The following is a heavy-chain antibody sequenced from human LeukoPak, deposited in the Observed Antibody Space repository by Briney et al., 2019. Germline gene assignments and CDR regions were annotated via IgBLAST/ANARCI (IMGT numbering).Heavy chain of an antibody. CDR1: GGSMSGYY. V-gene: IGHV4-4*07. D-gene: IGHD4-23*01. CDR3: ARGAYGGDGRSFFDY. Sequence: SETLSLTCTVSGGSMSGYYWSWIRQPAGKRLEWIGRIYTGGSTNYNPSLKSRVTMSVDTSKNQFSLKVTTVTAADTAVYYCARGAYGGDGRSFFDYWGQGTLVTVSS. CDR2: IYTGGST. J-gene: IGHJ4*02.